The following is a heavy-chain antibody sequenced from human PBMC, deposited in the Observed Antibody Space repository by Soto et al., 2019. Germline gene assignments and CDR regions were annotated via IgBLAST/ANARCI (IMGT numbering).Heavy chain of an antibody. Sequence: GGSLRLSCAASGFTFSTYGMHWVRQAPGKGLEWVAVMGNDGITTFYTDSVKGRFTISRDNSKNTLFLQMNSLRADDAAVYYCAKEFQWELHAFDIWGQGTMVTVSS. V-gene: IGHV3-30*02. J-gene: IGHJ3*02. D-gene: IGHD1-26*01. CDR2: MGNDGITT. CDR1: GFTFSTYG. CDR3: AKEFQWELHAFDI.